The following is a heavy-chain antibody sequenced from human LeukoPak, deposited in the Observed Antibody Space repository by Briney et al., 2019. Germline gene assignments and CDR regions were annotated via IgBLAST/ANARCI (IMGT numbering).Heavy chain of an antibody. CDR1: GGSFSGCY. J-gene: IGHJ4*02. D-gene: IGHD3-10*01. CDR2: INHSGSI. Sequence: SETLSLTCAVYGGSFSGCYWSWIRQPPGRGLEWIGEINHSGSINYNPSLKSRVTISVDTSKNQFSLKLSSVTAADTAVYYCARDVGSGSYFDYWGQGTLVTVSS. CDR3: ARDVGSGSYFDY. V-gene: IGHV4-34*01.